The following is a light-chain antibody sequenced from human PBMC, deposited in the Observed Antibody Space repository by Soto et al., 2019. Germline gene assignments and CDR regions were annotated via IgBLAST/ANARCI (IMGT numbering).Light chain of an antibody. J-gene: IGKJ1*01. CDR1: QSVLLTSNNKNY. CDR2: WAS. CDR3: QQYYSSPPT. V-gene: IGKV4-1*01. Sequence: DIVMTQSPDSLAVSLGERATINCKSSQSVLLTSNNKNYLAWYQQKPGQPPKLLIYWASTRESGVPDRFSASGSGTDFTLTITSLQAQDVAVYYCQQYYSSPPTFGQGTKVDIK.